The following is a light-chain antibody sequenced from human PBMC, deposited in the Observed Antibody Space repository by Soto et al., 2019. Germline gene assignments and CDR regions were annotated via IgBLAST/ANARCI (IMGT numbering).Light chain of an antibody. Sequence: EIQLTQAPSTLSEKVGDRVTITCRASQSISSWLAWYQQKPGKAPKLLIYKASSLESGVPSRFSGSGSGTEFTLTISSLQPDDFATYYCQQYNSYWTFGQGTKVDIK. CDR2: KAS. CDR3: QQYNSYWT. J-gene: IGKJ1*01. CDR1: QSISSW. V-gene: IGKV1-5*03.